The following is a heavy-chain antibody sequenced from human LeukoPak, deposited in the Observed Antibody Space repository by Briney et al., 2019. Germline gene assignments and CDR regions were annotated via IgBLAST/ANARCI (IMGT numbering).Heavy chain of an antibody. V-gene: IGHV4-30-4*01. CDR2: IYYSGST. Sequence: PSQTLSLTCTVSGGSINSGDNYWSWIRQPPGKGLEWIGYIYYSGSTYYNPSLKSRVTISVDTSKNQFSLKLSSVTAADTAVYYCARGEYGSGSYSDSFFDYWGQGTLVTVSS. D-gene: IGHD3-10*01. J-gene: IGHJ4*02. CDR3: ARGEYGSGSYSDSFFDY. CDR1: GGSINSGDNY.